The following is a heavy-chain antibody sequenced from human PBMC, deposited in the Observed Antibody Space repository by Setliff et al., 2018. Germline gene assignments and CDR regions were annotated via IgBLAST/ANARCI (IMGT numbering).Heavy chain of an antibody. D-gene: IGHD3-3*01. CDR3: ARDKALRLLGYMDV. V-gene: IGHV1-46*01. J-gene: IGHJ6*03. Sequence: ASVKVSCKTSGYSFTNYFIHWVRQAPGQGLEWMGVIDPSGDTTSFAQRFQGRVSLTSDTSTTTIYMELSSLGSEDTAVYYCARDKALRLLGYMDVWGKGTTVTVSS. CDR1: GYSFTNYF. CDR2: IDPSGDTT.